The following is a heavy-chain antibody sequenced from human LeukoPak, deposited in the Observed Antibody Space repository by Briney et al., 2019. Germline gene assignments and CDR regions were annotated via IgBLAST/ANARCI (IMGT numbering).Heavy chain of an antibody. D-gene: IGHD2-8*01. Sequence: SETLPLTCAVYGGSFSGYYWSWIRQPPAKGLEGIGEINHSGSTNYNPSLKSRVTISVDTSKNQFSLKLSSVTAADTAVYYCARRDRPGMLDYWGQGTLVTVSS. J-gene: IGHJ4*02. CDR1: GGSFSGYY. CDR3: ARRDRPGMLDY. V-gene: IGHV4-34*01. CDR2: INHSGST.